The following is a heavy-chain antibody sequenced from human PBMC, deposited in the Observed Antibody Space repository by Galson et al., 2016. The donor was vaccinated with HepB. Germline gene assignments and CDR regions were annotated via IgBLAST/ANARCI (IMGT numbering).Heavy chain of an antibody. J-gene: IGHJ3*01. D-gene: IGHD2-8*01. Sequence: SLRLSCAASGFTFSSYGLNWVRQAPGKGLEWVAVVSHDGSETYYVDSVKGRFTISRDNSKNTLYLQMSSLRPEDTAVYYCAKHRREGVLILGHENALDVRGQGTMVTVSS. V-gene: IGHV3-30*18. CDR3: AKHRREGVLILGHENALDV. CDR2: VSHDGSET. CDR1: GFTFSSYG.